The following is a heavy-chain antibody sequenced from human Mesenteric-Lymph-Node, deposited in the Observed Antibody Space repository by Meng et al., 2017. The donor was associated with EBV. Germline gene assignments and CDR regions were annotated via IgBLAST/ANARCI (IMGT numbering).Heavy chain of an antibody. D-gene: IGHD3-10*01. CDR2: IYHSGST. J-gene: IGHJ3*02. V-gene: IGHV4-4*02. CDR3: ASLMVRGVIPDAFDI. Sequence: GQLQESGPGLVKPSGTLSLTCAVSGGSISSSNWWSWVRQPPGKGLEWIGEIYHSGSTNYNPSLKSRVTISVDKSKNQFSLKLSSVTAADTAVYYCASLMVRGVIPDAFDIWGQGTMVTVSS. CDR1: GGSISSSNW.